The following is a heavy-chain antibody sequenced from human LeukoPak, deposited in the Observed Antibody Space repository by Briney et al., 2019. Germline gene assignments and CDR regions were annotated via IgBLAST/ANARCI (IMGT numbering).Heavy chain of an antibody. J-gene: IGHJ4*02. Sequence: RASVKVSRMHSVYSLTGYYMHWVRPAPGQGGEWMGWINLNSGGPNYAQKFQGRVGMTRDTSISTAYMELSRLRSDDTAVYYCARVPPYDSSSSMHWGQGTLVTVSS. CDR3: ARVPPYDSSSSMH. D-gene: IGHD3-22*01. V-gene: IGHV1-2*02. CDR2: INLNSGGP. CDR1: VYSLTGYY.